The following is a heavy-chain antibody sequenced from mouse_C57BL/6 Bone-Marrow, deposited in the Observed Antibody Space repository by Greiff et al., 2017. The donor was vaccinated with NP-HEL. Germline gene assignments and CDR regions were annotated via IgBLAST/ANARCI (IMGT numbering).Heavy chain of an antibody. J-gene: IGHJ1*03. CDR1: GYTFTDYE. CDR2: IDPETGGT. Sequence: LVESGAELVRPGASVTLSCKASGYTFTDYEMHWVKQTPVHGLEWIGAIDPETGGTAYNQKFKGKAILTADKSSSTAYMELRSLTSEDSAVYYCTRPSSPYWYFDVWGTGTTVTVSS. D-gene: IGHD1-1*01. V-gene: IGHV1-15*01. CDR3: TRPSSPYWYFDV.